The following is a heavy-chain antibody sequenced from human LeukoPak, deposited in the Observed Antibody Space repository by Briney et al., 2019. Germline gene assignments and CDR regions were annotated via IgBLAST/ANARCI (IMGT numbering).Heavy chain of an antibody. V-gene: IGHV1-46*01. J-gene: IGHJ4*02. CDR1: GYTFTSYY. CDR2: INPSGGST. CDR3: ARGKGTKFGEFLD. D-gene: IGHD3-10*01. Sequence: ASVTVSFTASGYTFTSYYMHWVRQAPGQGLEWMGIINPSGGSTSYAQKFQGRVTMTRDTSTSTVYMELSSLRSEDTAVYYCARGKGTKFGEFLDWGQGTLVTVSS.